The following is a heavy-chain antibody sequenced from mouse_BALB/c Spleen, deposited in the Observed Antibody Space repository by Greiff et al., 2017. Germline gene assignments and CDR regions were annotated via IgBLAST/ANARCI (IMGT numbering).Heavy chain of an antibody. Sequence: QVQLQQSGPELVKPGASVKMSCKASGYTFTDYVISWVKQRTGQGLEWIGEIYPGSGSTYYNEKFKGKATLTADKSSNTAYMQLSSLTSEDSAVYFCARRITTVVAALYWYFDVWGAGTTVTVSS. CDR3: ARRITTVVAALYWYFDV. V-gene: IGHV1-77*01. D-gene: IGHD1-1*01. CDR1: GYTFTDYV. CDR2: IYPGSGST. J-gene: IGHJ1*01.